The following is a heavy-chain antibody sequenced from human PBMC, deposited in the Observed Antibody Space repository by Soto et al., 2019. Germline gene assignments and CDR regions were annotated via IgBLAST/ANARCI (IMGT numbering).Heavy chain of an antibody. Sequence: SETLSLTCAVPGGSISSSNWWSWVRQPPGKGLEWIGEIYHSGSTNYNPSLKSRVTISVDKSKNQFSLKLSSVTAADTAVYYCAREGGYFDSRGPGVYQYHGMDVWAKRATVTVSA. D-gene: IGHD3-22*01. CDR1: GGSISSSNW. CDR2: IYHSGST. CDR3: AREGGYFDSRGPGVYQYHGMDV. V-gene: IGHV4-4*02. J-gene: IGHJ6*04.